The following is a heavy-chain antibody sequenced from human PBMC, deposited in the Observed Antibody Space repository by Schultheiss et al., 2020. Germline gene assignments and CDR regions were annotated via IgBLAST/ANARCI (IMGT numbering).Heavy chain of an antibody. Sequence: SETLSLTCAVSGGSISSGGYSWSWIRQPPGKGLEWIGYIYHSGSTYYNPSLKSRVTISVDRSKNQFSLKLSSVTAADTAVYYCAREGDGWFGELFPFDYWGQGTLVTVSS. J-gene: IGHJ4*02. CDR2: IYHSGST. CDR1: GGSISSGGYS. CDR3: AREGDGWFGELFPFDY. D-gene: IGHD3-10*01. V-gene: IGHV4-30-2*01.